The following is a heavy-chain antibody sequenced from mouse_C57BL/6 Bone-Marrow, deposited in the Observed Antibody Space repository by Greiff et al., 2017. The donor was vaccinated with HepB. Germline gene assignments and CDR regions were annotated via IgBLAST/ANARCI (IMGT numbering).Heavy chain of an antibody. CDR3: ASLTTLYAMDY. V-gene: IGHV2-2*01. CDR2: IWSGGST. D-gene: IGHD2-1*01. Sequence: VQLQQSGPGLVQPSQCLSITCTVSGFSLTSYGVHWVRQSPGKGLEWLGVIWSGGSTDYNAAFISRLSISKDNSKSQVFFIMNSLQADDTAIYFYASLTTLYAMDYWGQGTSVTVSS. CDR1: GFSLTSYG. J-gene: IGHJ4*01.